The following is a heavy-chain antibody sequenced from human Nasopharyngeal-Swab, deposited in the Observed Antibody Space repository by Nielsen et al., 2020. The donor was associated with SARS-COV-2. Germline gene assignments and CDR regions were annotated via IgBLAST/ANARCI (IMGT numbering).Heavy chain of an antibody. Sequence: WVRQAPGQGLEWMGRINPNSGGTNYAQKFQGRVTMTRDTSISTAYMELSRLRSDDTAVYYCAIGWPNDYYYGMDVWGQGTTVTVSS. CDR2: INPNSGGT. V-gene: IGHV1-2*06. CDR3: AIGWPNDYYYGMDV. J-gene: IGHJ6*02. D-gene: IGHD2-8*01.